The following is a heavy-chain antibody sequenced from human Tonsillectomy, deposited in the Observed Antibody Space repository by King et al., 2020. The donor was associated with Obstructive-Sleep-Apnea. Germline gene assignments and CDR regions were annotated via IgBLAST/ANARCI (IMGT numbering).Heavy chain of an antibody. Sequence: VQLVESGAEVKKPGESLKISCKGSGYSFTSYWIGWVRQMPGKGLEWMGIIYPGDSDTRYSPSFQGQVTISADKSISTAYLQWSSLKASDTAMYYCAGHREEPDSGYGNSNYGMDVWGQGTTVTVSS. CDR3: AGHREEPDSGYGNSNYGMDV. CDR2: IYPGDSDT. V-gene: IGHV5-51*01. CDR1: GYSFTSYW. J-gene: IGHJ6*02. D-gene: IGHD5-12*01.